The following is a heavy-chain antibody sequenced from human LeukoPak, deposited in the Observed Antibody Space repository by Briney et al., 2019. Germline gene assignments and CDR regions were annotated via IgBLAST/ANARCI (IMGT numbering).Heavy chain of an antibody. CDR2: ISYDGSNK. V-gene: IGHV3-30*04. CDR3: ARPLRFYHFYHGMDV. D-gene: IGHD5/OR15-5a*01. J-gene: IGHJ6*02. CDR1: GFTFSSYA. Sequence: GGSLRLSCAASGFTFSSYAMSWVRQAPGKGLEWVAVISYDGSNKYYADSVKGRFTVSRDNSKNTLNLQMNGLRTEDTAVYYCARPLRFYHFYHGMDVWGQGTTVTVSS.